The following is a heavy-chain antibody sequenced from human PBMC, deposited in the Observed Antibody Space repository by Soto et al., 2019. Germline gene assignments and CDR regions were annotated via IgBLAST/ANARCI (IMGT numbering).Heavy chain of an antibody. CDR1: GLTFSSYS. Sequence: PGGSLRLSCAPSGLTFSSYSMNWVRQAPGKGLEWVSYISSSSSTIYYADSVKGRFTISRDNAKNSLYLQMNSLRAEDTAVYYCAREEGLLNWFDPWGQGTLVTVSS. D-gene: IGHD1-26*01. CDR2: ISSSSSTI. CDR3: AREEGLLNWFDP. V-gene: IGHV3-48*01. J-gene: IGHJ5*02.